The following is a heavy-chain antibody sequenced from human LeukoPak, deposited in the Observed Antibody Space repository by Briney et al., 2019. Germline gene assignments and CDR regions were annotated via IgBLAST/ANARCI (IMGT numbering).Heavy chain of an antibody. CDR2: ISGSGGST. CDR1: GFTVSSYA. Sequence: HTGGSLRLSCAASGFTVSSYAMSWVRQAPGKGLEWVSAISGSGGSTYYADSVKGRFTISRDNSKNTLYLKMNSLRAEDTAVYYCAKGDSSGWYPNWFDPWGQGTLVTVSS. D-gene: IGHD6-19*01. J-gene: IGHJ5*02. CDR3: AKGDSSGWYPNWFDP. V-gene: IGHV3-23*01.